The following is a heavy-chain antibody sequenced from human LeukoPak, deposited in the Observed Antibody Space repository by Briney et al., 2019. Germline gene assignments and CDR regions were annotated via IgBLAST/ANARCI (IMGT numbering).Heavy chain of an antibody. CDR3: AELGITMIGGV. CDR2: IRYDGINK. Sequence: PGGSLRLSCAASGFIFSGYGMHWVRQAPGKGLEWVTFIRYDGINKYYADSVKGRFTVSRDNSKNTLYLQMNSLRAEDTAVYYCAELGITMIGGVWGKGTTVTISS. D-gene: IGHD3-10*02. CDR1: GFIFSGYG. V-gene: IGHV3-30*02. J-gene: IGHJ6*04.